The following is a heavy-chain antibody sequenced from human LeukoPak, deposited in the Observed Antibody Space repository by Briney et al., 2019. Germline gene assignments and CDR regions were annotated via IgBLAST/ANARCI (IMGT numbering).Heavy chain of an antibody. Sequence: GGSLRLSCAASGFTFSAYWMHWVRQAPGKGLVWVSRINSDGFSIAYADSVKGRFTISRDNAKNTLYLHMNSLRAEDTAVYYCARFYGGSALDNWGQGTMVTVSS. J-gene: IGHJ3*02. CDR3: ARFYGGSALDN. CDR1: GFTFSAYW. D-gene: IGHD3-16*01. V-gene: IGHV3-74*01. CDR2: INSDGFSI.